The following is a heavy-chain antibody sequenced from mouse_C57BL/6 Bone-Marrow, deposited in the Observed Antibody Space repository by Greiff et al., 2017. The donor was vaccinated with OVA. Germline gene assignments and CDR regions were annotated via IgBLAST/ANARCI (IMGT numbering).Heavy chain of an antibody. CDR1: GYTFTSYG. Sequence: VKLVESGAELARPGASVKLSCKASGYTFTSYGISWVKQRTGQGLEWIGEIYPRSGNTYYNEKFKGKATLTADKSSSTAYMELRSLTSEDSAVYFCARSGSNYPYYYAMDYWGQGTSVTVSS. J-gene: IGHJ4*01. CDR3: ARSGSNYPYYYAMDY. D-gene: IGHD2-5*01. CDR2: IYPRSGNT. V-gene: IGHV1-81*01.